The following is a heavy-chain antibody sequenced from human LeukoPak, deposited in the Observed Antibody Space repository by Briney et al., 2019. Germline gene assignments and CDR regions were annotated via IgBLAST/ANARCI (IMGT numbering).Heavy chain of an antibody. CDR2: IIPIFGTA. CDR1: GGTFNNYT. CDR3: AREGNYGSFMDV. D-gene: IGHD3-10*01. V-gene: IGHV1-69*13. J-gene: IGHJ6*03. Sequence: GASVKVSCKASGGTFNNYTISWVRQAPGQGLEWMGGIIPIFGTANYAQKFQGRVTITADESTSTAYMELSSLRSEDTAVYYCAREGNYGSFMDVWGKGTTVTISS.